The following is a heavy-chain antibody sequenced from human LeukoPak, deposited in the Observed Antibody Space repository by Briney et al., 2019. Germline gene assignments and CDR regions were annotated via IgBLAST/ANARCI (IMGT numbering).Heavy chain of an antibody. D-gene: IGHD1-1*01. Sequence: ASVKVSCKASGYTFTGYYMHWVRQAPGQGLEWMGWINPNSGGTNYAQKFQGWVTMTRDTSISTAYMELRSLRSDDTAVYYCARGEDPGWNRHYFDYWGQGTLVTVSS. J-gene: IGHJ4*02. V-gene: IGHV1-2*04. CDR3: ARGEDPGWNRHYFDY. CDR2: INPNSGGT. CDR1: GYTFTGYY.